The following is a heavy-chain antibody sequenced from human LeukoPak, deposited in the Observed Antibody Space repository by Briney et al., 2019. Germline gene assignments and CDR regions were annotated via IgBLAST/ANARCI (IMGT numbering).Heavy chain of an antibody. D-gene: IGHD6-19*01. V-gene: IGHV3-21*01. CDR2: ISSSSTYI. CDR1: GFTFSTYS. J-gene: IGHJ4*02. CDR3: ARDLNTGYSSGWYIDY. Sequence: GGSLRLSCAASGFTFSTYSMNWVPQAPGKGLEWVSSISSSSTYIYYADSVKGRFTISRDNAKNSLYLQMNSLRAEDTAVYYCARDLNTGYSSGWYIDYWGQGTLVTVSS.